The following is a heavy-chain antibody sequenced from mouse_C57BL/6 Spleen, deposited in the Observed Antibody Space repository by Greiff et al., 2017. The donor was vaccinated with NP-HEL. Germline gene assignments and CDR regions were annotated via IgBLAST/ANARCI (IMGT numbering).Heavy chain of an antibody. CDR1: GYTFTDYE. Sequence: QVQLKESGAELVRPGASVTLSCKASGYTFTDYEMHWVKQTPVHGLEWIGAIDPETGGTAYNQKFKGKAILTADKSSSTAYMELRSLTPEDSAVYYCTTTVVAHYYAMDYWGQGTSVTVSS. J-gene: IGHJ4*01. CDR2: IDPETGGT. D-gene: IGHD1-1*01. V-gene: IGHV1-15*01. CDR3: TTTVVAHYYAMDY.